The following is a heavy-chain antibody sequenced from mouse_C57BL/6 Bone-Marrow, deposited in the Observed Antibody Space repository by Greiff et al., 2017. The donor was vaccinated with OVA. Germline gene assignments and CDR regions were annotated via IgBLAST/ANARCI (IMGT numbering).Heavy chain of an antibody. J-gene: IGHJ2*01. Sequence: EVKLVESGGGLVQPGGSLSLSCAASGFTFTDYYMSWVRQPPGKALEWLGFIRNKANGYTTEYSASVKGRFTISRDNSQSILYLQMNALRAEDSATYYCARYLYYYGSPDYWGQGTTLTVSS. V-gene: IGHV7-3*01. CDR2: IRNKANGYTT. CDR1: GFTFTDYY. CDR3: ARYLYYYGSPDY. D-gene: IGHD1-1*01.